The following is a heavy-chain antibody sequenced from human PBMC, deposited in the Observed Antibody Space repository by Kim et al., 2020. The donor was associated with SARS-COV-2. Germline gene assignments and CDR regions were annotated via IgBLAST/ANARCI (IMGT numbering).Heavy chain of an antibody. CDR2: IIPIFGTA. J-gene: IGHJ6*02. V-gene: IGHV1-69*13. Sequence: SVKVSCKASGGTFSSYAISWVRPAPGQGLEWLGGIIPIFGTANYAQKFQGRVMITADESTSTAYMELSSLRAEDTAVYYCARDLRYYYYYGMDVWGQGTTVTVSS. CDR1: GGTFSSYA. CDR3: ARDLRYYYYYGMDV.